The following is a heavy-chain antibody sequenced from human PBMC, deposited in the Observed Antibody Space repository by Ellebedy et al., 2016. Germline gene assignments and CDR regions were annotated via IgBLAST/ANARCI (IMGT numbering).Heavy chain of an antibody. V-gene: IGHV3-21*01. CDR3: AVEEYYYYYMDV. CDR1: GFTFSSYS. CDR2: ISSSSSYI. J-gene: IGHJ6*03. Sequence: GGSLRLXXAASGFTFSSYSMNWVRQAPGKGLEWVSSISSSSSYIYYADSVKGRFTISRDNAKNSLYLQMNSLRAEDTAVYYCAVEEYYYYYMDVWGKGTTATVSS.